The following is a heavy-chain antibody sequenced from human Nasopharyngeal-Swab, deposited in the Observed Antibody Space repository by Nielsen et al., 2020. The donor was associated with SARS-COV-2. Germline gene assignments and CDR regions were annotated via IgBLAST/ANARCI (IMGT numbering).Heavy chain of an antibody. CDR3: AKGGYSGYDPLGMDV. CDR2: ISYDGSNK. V-gene: IGHV3-30*18. J-gene: IGHJ6*02. Sequence: WIRQPPGKGLEWVAVISYDGSNKYYADSVKGRFTISRDNSKNTLYLQMNSLRAEVTAVYYCAKGGYSGYDPLGMDVWGQGTTVTVSS. D-gene: IGHD5-12*01.